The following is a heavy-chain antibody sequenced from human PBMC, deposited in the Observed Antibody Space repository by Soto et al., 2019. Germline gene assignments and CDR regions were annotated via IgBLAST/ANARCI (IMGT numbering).Heavy chain of an antibody. V-gene: IGHV4-31*03. D-gene: IGHD4-17*01. J-gene: IGHJ5*02. CDR2: IYYTGST. CDR3: ARAGDYTDYFRFDP. Sequence: SETLSLTCSVSGGSITSGGYYWTWIRQHPEKGLEWIGYIYYTGSTNYNPSPRSRVTISRDTSKNQFSLRLSSVTAADTAVYYCARAGDYTDYFRFDPWGQGTLVTVSS. CDR1: GGSITSGGYY.